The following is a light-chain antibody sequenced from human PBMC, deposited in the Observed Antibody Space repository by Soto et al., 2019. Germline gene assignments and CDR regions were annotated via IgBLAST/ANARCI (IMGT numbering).Light chain of an antibody. CDR3: GSYAVSNTWV. CDR1: SSDVGGYNY. Sequence: QSALTQPRSVSGSPGQSVTISCTGTSSDVGGYNYVSWYQQHPGRAPKLMIYDVNKRPSGVPDRFSGSKSGNTASLTISGLQAEDEADYYCGSYAVSNTWVFGGGTKVTVL. V-gene: IGLV2-11*01. J-gene: IGLJ3*02. CDR2: DVN.